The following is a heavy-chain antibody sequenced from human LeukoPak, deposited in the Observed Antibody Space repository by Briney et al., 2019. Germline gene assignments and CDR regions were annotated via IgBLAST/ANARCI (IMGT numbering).Heavy chain of an antibody. D-gene: IGHD3-22*01. CDR2: ISDSCGST. Sequence: PGGSLRLSCAASGFTFSSDGMSCGRQAPGKGLEGGSGISDSCGSTYYADSVQGRFTISSANYKNTLYLQMKRLRAEATDVYYCSSFYDSSGYYIYWGQGTLVTVSS. CDR3: SSFYDSSGYYIY. J-gene: IGHJ4*02. V-gene: IGHV3-23*01. CDR1: GFTFSSDG.